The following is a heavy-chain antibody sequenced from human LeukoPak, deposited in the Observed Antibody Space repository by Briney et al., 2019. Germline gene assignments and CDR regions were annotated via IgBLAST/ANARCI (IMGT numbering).Heavy chain of an antibody. V-gene: IGHV3-33*01. Sequence: PGRSLRLSCGASGFTFSSYGMHWVRQAPGKGLEWVAVIWYDGSNKYYADSVKGRFTISRDNSKNTLYLQMNSLRAEDTAVYYCARDSRNWNYYYGMDVWGKGTTVTVSS. CDR1: GFTFSSYG. CDR3: ARDSRNWNYYYGMDV. D-gene: IGHD1-1*01. CDR2: IWYDGSNK. J-gene: IGHJ6*04.